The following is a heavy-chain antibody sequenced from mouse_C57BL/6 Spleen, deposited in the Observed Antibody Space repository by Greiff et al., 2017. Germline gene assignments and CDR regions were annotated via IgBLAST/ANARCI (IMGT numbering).Heavy chain of an antibody. CDR2: IDPEDGET. Sequence: DVHLVESGAELVKPGASVKLSCTASGFNIKDYYMHWVKQRSEQGLEWIGRIDPEDGETKYAPKFQGKATITADTSSNTAYLQLSSLTSADTAVYYCARSAYYSNPGGYWGQGTTLTVSS. CDR1: GFNIKDYY. J-gene: IGHJ2*01. CDR3: ARSAYYSNPGGY. D-gene: IGHD2-5*01. V-gene: IGHV14-2*01.